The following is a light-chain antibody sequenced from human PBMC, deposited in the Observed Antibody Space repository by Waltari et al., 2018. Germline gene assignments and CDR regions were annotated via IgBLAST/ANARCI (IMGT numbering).Light chain of an antibody. CDR3: QQFYSYPVT. V-gene: IGKV1-8*01. CDR1: QHILNY. J-gene: IGKJ1*01. CDR2: SAS. Sequence: AIQMTQSPSSLSASTGDRVTMTCRASQHILNYLAWYQQKPGKAPKLLIYSASTLQGGVPSRFSGSGSGTEFTLTITCLESEDFATYYCQQFYSYPVTFGQGTKVEIK.